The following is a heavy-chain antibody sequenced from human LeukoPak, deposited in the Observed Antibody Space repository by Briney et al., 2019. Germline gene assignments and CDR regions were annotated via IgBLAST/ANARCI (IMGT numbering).Heavy chain of an antibody. D-gene: IGHD2-2*02. CDR2: ITTTSATI. CDR3: VRDIHWAFDI. Sequence: GGSLRLSCAASGFTFDTYSMSWVRQAPGKGLELISYITTTSATIYYAKSVKGRFTISRDNAKNSLYLQMNTLIDEDTALYYCVRDIHWAFDIWGQGTMVTVSS. J-gene: IGHJ3*02. V-gene: IGHV3-48*02. CDR1: GFTFDTYS.